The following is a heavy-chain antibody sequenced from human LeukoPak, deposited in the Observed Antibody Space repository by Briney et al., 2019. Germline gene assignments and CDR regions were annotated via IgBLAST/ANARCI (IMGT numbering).Heavy chain of an antibody. V-gene: IGHV3-30*04. CDR2: ISYDGSNK. CDR3: ARDKYSSGMSFDY. CDR1: GFTFSSYA. J-gene: IGHJ4*02. D-gene: IGHD6-19*01. Sequence: GRSLRLSCAASGFTFSSYAMHWVRQAPGKGLEWVAVISYDGSNKYYADFVKGRFTISRDNSKNTLYLQMNSLRAEDTAVYYCARDKYSSGMSFDYWGQGTLVTVSS.